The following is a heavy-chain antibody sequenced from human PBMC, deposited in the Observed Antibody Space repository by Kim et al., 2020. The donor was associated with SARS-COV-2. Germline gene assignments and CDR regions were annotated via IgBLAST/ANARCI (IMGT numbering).Heavy chain of an antibody. J-gene: IGHJ5*01. Sequence: SQTLSLTCAISGDSVSNTVGAWNWVRQSPSRGLEWLGRTYYRSEWLTDYAASVQTRITITPDTSRNQSSLRLDSVTPEDTAVYYCASGWAVTWGSGTLV. CDR3: ASGWAVT. V-gene: IGHV6-1*01. CDR1: GDSVSNTVGA. D-gene: IGHD1-26*01. CDR2: TYYRSEWLT.